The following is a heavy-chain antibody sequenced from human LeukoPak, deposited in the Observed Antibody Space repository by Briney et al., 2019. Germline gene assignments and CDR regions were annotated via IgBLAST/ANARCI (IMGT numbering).Heavy chain of an antibody. CDR3: ARSLMVRGVDY. CDR1: GYSFTNYW. Sequence: GESLKISCKGSGYSFTNYWIGWVRQMPGKGLVWMGIIYPGDSDTRYSPSFQGQVTISADKSISTAYLQWSSLKASDTAMYYCARSLMVRGVDYWGQGTLVTVSS. V-gene: IGHV5-51*01. D-gene: IGHD3-10*01. J-gene: IGHJ4*02. CDR2: IYPGDSDT.